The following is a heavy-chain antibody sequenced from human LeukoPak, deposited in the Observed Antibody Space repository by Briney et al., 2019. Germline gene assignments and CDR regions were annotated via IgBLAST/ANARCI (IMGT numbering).Heavy chain of an antibody. CDR2: IYSGGST. J-gene: IGHJ6*03. V-gene: IGHV3-53*01. CDR3: ASQRGYSYGYYYYYMDV. D-gene: IGHD5-18*01. Sequence: GGSLRLSCAASGFTVSSSYMSWVRQAPGRGLEWVSVIYSGGSTYYADSVKGRFTISRDNSKNTLYLQMNSLRAEDTAVHYCASQRGYSYGYYYYYMDVWGKGTTVTVSS. CDR1: GFTVSSSY.